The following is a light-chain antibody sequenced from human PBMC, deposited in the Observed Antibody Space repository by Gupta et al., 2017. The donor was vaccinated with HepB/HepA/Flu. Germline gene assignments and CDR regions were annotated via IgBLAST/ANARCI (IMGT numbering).Light chain of an antibody. J-gene: IGKJ5*01. V-gene: IGKV3-15*01. CDR1: QSVSSN. Sequence: EIVMTQSPATLSVSPGERATFSCRASQSVSSNLAWYQQKPGQAPRLLIYGASTRATGIPARFSGSGSGTELTLTISSLQSEDFAVYYCQQYNNWPPSTFGQGTRLEIK. CDR3: QQYNNWPPST. CDR2: GAS.